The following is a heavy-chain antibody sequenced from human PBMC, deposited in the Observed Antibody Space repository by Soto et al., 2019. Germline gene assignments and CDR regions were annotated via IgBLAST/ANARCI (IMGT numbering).Heavy chain of an antibody. J-gene: IGHJ4*02. V-gene: IGHV4-4*02. Sequence: SATLSLTCAVSGASISSSNWWSWVRHPAGKGLEWIGEIYHTGITNYNPSLKSRVTMSVDRSTNQFSLKLSSVTAADTAVYYCARNDHGGNPFFANWGQGTLVTVSS. CDR2: IYHTGIT. CDR3: ARNDHGGNPFFAN. CDR1: GASISSSNW. D-gene: IGHD4-17*01.